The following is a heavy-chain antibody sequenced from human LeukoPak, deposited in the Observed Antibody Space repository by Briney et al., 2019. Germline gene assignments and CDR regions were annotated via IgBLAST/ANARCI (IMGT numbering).Heavy chain of an antibody. J-gene: IGHJ4*02. V-gene: IGHV3-74*01. D-gene: IGHD2/OR15-2a*01. CDR2: INSDGSST. CDR1: GFTFGSYC. Sequence: GGSLRLSCAASGFTFGSYCMHWVRQAPGKGPVWVSRINSDGSSTSYADSVKGRFTISRDNAKNTLYLQMNSLRVEDTAVYYCASTNRLDNWGQGTLVTVSS. CDR3: ASTNRLDN.